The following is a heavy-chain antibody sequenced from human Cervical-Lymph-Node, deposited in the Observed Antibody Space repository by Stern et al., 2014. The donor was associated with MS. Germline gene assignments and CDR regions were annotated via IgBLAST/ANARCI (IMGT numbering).Heavy chain of an antibody. Sequence: QLQLQESGPGLVKPSQTLSLTCTVSGGSISSGGYYWSWIRQHPGKGLEWIGYIYYSGSTYYNPSLKSRVTISVDTSKNQFSLKLSSVTAADPAVYYCAAELGGSYYFDYWGQGTLVTVSS. CDR2: IYYSGST. CDR1: GGSISSGGYY. J-gene: IGHJ4*02. D-gene: IGHD1-26*01. CDR3: AAELGGSYYFDY. V-gene: IGHV4-31*03.